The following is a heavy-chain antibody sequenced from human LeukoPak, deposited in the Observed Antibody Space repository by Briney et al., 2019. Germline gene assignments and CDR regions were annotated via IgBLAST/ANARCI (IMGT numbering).Heavy chain of an antibody. CDR2: ISSSSSYI. CDR1: GFTFSSYS. CDR3: ARWDSRDYYYYMDV. Sequence: GGSLRLSCAASGFTFSSYSMNWVRQAPGKGLEGVSSISSSSSYIYYADSVKGLFTISRDNAKNSLYLQMNSLRAEDTAVYYCARWDSRDYYYYMDVWGKGTTVTVSS. J-gene: IGHJ6*03. V-gene: IGHV3-21*01. D-gene: IGHD6-13*01.